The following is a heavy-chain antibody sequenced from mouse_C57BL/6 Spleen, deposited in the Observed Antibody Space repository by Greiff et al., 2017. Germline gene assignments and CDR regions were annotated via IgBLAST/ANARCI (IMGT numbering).Heavy chain of an antibody. V-gene: IGHV1-53*01. CDR3: AREDWDGWYFDV. CDR2: INPSNGGT. J-gene: IGHJ1*03. CDR1: GYTFTSYW. Sequence: QVQLQQPGTELVKPGASVKLSCKASGYTFTSYWMHWVKPRPGQGLEWIGNINPSNGGTNYNEKFKSKATLTVDKSSSTAYMQLSSLTSEDSAVYYCAREDWDGWYFDVWGTGTTVTVSS. D-gene: IGHD4-1*01.